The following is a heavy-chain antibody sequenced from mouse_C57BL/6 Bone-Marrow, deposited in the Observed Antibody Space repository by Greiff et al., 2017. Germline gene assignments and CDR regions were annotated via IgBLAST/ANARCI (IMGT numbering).Heavy chain of an antibody. CDR3: ARRAGNYGAMDY. D-gene: IGHD2-1*01. CDR1: GYTFTSYW. CDR2: IYPSDSET. V-gene: IGHV1-61*01. J-gene: IGHJ4*01. Sequence: VQLQQPGAELVRPGSSVKLSCKASGYTFTSYWMDWVKQRPGQGLEWIGNIYPSDSETHYNQKFKDKATLTVDKSSSTAYMQLSSLTSEDSAVDYCARRAGNYGAMDYWGQGTTVTVSS.